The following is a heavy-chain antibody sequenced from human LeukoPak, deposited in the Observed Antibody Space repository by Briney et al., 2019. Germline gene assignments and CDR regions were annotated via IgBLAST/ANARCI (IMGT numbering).Heavy chain of an antibody. CDR1: GFIFRNYA. V-gene: IGHV3-20*04. CDR2: ISDNGGGT. D-gene: IGHD6-13*01. J-gene: IGHJ5*01. CDR3: AKEVTGSSSWYNWFDP. Sequence: GGSLRLSCVASGFIFRNYAMSWVRQAPGEGLEWVSGISDNGGGTYYADSVKGRFTISRDNAKNSLYLQMNSLRTEDTALYYCAKEVTGSSSWYNWFDPWGQGTLVTVSS.